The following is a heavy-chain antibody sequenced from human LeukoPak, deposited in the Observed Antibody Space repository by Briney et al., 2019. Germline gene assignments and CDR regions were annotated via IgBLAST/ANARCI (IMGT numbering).Heavy chain of an antibody. J-gene: IGHJ5*02. CDR2: INPSGGST. Sequence: ASVKVSCEASGYTFTSYYMHWVRQAPGQGLEWMGIINPSGGSTSYAQKFQGRVTMTRDTSTSTVSMELSSLRSEDTAVYYCARAHWSYDFWSGYYSWFDPWGQGTLVTVSS. D-gene: IGHD3-3*01. CDR3: ARAHWSYDFWSGYYSWFDP. CDR1: GYTFTSYY. V-gene: IGHV1-46*03.